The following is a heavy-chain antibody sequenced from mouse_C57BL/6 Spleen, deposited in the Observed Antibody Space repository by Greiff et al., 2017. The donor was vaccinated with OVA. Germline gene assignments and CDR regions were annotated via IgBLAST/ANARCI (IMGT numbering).Heavy chain of an antibody. CDR3: VRHPGAMDY. CDR2: IRSKSNNYAT. J-gene: IGHJ4*01. V-gene: IGHV10-1*01. Sequence: EVQLQESGGGLVQPKGSLKLSCAASGFSFNTYAMNWVRQAPGKGLEWVARIRSKSNNYATYYADSVKDRFTISRDDSESMLYLQMNNLKTEDTAMYYCVRHPGAMDYWGQGTSVTVSS. CDR1: GFSFNTYA.